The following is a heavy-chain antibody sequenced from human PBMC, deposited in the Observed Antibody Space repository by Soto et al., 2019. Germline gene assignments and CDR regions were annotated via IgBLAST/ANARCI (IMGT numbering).Heavy chain of an antibody. Sequence: QVLVQESGPGLVKPSQTLTLSCTVSGGSVDSGNHYWNWIRQPPGKGLEWIGYIYYGESTYYNPALKNRPTISVDTSQSRFSLRLTSVTAADTAVYYCSRDMGSAMTTRIFDHWGQGTLVTVSS. D-gene: IGHD4-17*01. CDR1: GGSVDSGNHY. CDR2: IYYGEST. V-gene: IGHV4-30-4*01. CDR3: SRDMGSAMTTRIFDH. J-gene: IGHJ4*02.